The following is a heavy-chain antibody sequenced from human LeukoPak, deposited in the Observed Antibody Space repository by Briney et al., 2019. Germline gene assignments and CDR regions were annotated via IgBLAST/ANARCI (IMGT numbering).Heavy chain of an antibody. J-gene: IGHJ4*02. CDR3: ARARGISAAVHY. D-gene: IGHD6-13*01. CDR2: IYYTGTT. V-gene: IGHV4-59*01. CDR1: GGSINSYY. Sequence: SETLSLTCSVSGGSINSYYWTWIRHPPEKGLEWLGYIYYTGTTNYNPSLESRVTMSVDTSKNQFSLKLSSVTAADTAVYYCARARGISAAVHYWGQGTLVTVSS.